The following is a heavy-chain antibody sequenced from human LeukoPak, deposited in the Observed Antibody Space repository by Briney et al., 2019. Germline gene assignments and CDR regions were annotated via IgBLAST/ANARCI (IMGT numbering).Heavy chain of an antibody. V-gene: IGHV1-8*03. CDR2: MNPNSGNT. J-gene: IGHJ6*03. CDR3: ASGSRYYMDV. CDR1: GYTFTSYD. Sequence: ASVKVSCKASGYTFTSYDINWVRQATGLGLEWMGWMNPNSGNTGYPQKFQGRVTITADESTSTAYMELSSLRSEDTAVYYCASGSRYYMDVWGKGTTVTVSS.